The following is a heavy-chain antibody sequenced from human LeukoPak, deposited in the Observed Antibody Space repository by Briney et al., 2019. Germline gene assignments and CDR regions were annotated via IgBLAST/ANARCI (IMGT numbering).Heavy chain of an antibody. D-gene: IGHD3-3*01. J-gene: IGHJ6*03. CDR2: ISSSSYI. V-gene: IGHV3-21*01. CDR3: ATWYDFWSGYSKYYYYYMDV. CDR1: GFTFSSYS. Sequence: PGGSLRLSCAASGFTFSSYSMNWVRQAPGKGLEWVSSISSSSYIYYADSVKGRFTISRDNAKNSLYLQMNSLRAEDTAVYYCATWYDFWSGYSKYYYYYMDVWGKGTTVTVSS.